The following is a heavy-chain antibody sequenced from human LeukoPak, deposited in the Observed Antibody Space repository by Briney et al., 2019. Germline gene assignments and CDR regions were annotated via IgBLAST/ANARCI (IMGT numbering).Heavy chain of an antibody. Sequence: ASVKVSCKASGYTFTGYYMHWVRQAPGQGLEWMGWINPNSGGTNYAQKFQGRVTMTRDTSISTAYMELSRLRSDDTAVYYCARDLLWFGELLVEFDYWGQGTLVTVSS. D-gene: IGHD3-10*01. CDR3: ARDLLWFGELLVEFDY. J-gene: IGHJ4*02. CDR2: INPNSGGT. V-gene: IGHV1-2*02. CDR1: GYTFTGYY.